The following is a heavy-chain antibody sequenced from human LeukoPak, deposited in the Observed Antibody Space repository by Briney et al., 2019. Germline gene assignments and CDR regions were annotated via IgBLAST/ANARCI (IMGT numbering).Heavy chain of an antibody. CDR3: AKSHSVAVAGTYSTYYFDS. Sequence: GESLRLSCAASGFTFSSFAMSWVRHAPGRGLEWVSSISGSGASTYYADSVKGRFTISRDNSRNTLYLQMSSLRAEDTAVYYCAKSHSVAVAGTYSTYYFDSWGQGTLVTVSS. CDR2: ISGSGAST. V-gene: IGHV3-23*01. D-gene: IGHD6-19*01. CDR1: GFTFSSFA. J-gene: IGHJ4*02.